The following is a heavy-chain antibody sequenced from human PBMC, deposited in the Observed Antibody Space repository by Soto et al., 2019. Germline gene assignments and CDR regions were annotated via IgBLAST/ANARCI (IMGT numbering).Heavy chain of an antibody. V-gene: IGHV3-33*06. Sequence: GGSLRLSCSASGFTFXGYGMHWVRQAPGKGLDWVAVIWYDGSNKNYADSVKGRFIVSRDNSKNTLYLQMNSLRAEDTAVYYCAKEKISTSCCNWFDPWGRGTLVTVSS. CDR2: IWYDGSNK. CDR1: GFTFXGYG. CDR3: AKEKISTSCCNWFDP. D-gene: IGHD2-2*01. J-gene: IGHJ5*02.